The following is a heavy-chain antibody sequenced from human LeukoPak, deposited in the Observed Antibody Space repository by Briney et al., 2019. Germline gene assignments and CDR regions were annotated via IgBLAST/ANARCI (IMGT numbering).Heavy chain of an antibody. CDR3: ARGWLRLKFDL. CDR1: GYTFTSYY. J-gene: IGHJ4*02. D-gene: IGHD5-12*01. Sequence: ASVKVSCKASGYTFTSYYMHWVRQAPGQGLEWMAIINPSDGSTSYAQKLQGRLTMTRDTSTSTVYMELSSLRSDDTAVYYCARGWLRLKFDLWGQGTQLTVSS. V-gene: IGHV1-46*04. CDR2: INPSDGST.